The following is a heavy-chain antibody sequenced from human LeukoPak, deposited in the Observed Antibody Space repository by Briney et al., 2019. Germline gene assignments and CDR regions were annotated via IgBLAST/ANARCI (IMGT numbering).Heavy chain of an antibody. D-gene: IGHD2-21*02. V-gene: IGHV3-11*01. CDR1: GFTFSDYY. CDR3: ASGGAHTYCGGDCYPDAFDI. CDR2: ISSSGSTI. J-gene: IGHJ3*02. Sequence: GGSLRLSCAASGFTFSDYYMSWIRQAPGKGLEWVSYISSSGSTIYYADSVKGRFTISRDNAKNSLYLQMNSLRAEDTAVYYCASGGAHTYCGGDCYPDAFDIWGQGTMVTVSS.